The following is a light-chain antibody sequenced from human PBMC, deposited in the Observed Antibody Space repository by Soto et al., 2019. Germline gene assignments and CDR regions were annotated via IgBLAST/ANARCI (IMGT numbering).Light chain of an antibody. J-gene: IGKJ1*01. CDR2: DAS. CDR1: QSVSGG. Sequence: DIQMTQSPSALSASVGDRVTITCRASQSVSGGLAWYQQKPGNEPNLRIYDASTLKSGVPSRLSASGSGTEFTLTISSLQPDDFATYYCQQYNTYWTFGQGTKLDI. CDR3: QQYNTYWT. V-gene: IGKV1-5*01.